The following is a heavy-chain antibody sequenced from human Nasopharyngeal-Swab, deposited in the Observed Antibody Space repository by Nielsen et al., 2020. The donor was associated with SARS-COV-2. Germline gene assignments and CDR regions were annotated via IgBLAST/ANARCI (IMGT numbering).Heavy chain of an antibody. V-gene: IGHV3-53*01. D-gene: IGHD6-13*01. Sequence: WIRQPPGKGLEWVSVIYSGGSSYYADSVKGRFTISRDNSKNTLYLQMNSLRAEDTAVYYCARDSSSWAYCGMDAWGQGTTVTVSS. CDR3: ARDSSSWAYCGMDA. J-gene: IGHJ6*02. CDR2: IYSGGSS.